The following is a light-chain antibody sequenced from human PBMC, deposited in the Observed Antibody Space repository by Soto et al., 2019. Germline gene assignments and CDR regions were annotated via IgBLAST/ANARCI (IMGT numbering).Light chain of an antibody. CDR2: KAS. CDR3: QQYNSYPWT. V-gene: IGKV1-5*03. CDR1: QSISSW. J-gene: IGKJ1*01. Sequence: DIQMTQSPSTLSASVGDRVTITCRASQSISSWLAWYQQKPGKDPKLLIYKASSLESGVPSRFSGSGSGTEFNLTISRLQTDDFATYYCQQYNSYPWTFGQGTKLDIK.